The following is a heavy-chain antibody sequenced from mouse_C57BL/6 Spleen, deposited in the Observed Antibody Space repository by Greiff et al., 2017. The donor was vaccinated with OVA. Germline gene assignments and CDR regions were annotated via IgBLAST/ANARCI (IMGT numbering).Heavy chain of an antibody. CDR1: GYTFTSYW. D-gene: IGHD2-12*01. CDR2: IDPSDSYT. V-gene: IGHV1-69*01. Sequence: QVQLQQPGAELVMPGASVKLSCKASGYTFTSYWMHWVKQRPGQGLEWIGEIDPSDSYTNYNQKFKGKSTLTVDKSSSTAYMQLSSLTSEDSAVYYCARRDYSRQRYFDYWGQGTTLTVSS. CDR3: ARRDYSRQRYFDY. J-gene: IGHJ2*01.